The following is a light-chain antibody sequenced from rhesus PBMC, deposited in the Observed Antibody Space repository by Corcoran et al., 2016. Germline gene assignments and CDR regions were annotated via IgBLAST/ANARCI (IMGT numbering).Light chain of an antibody. V-gene: IGKV3-53*02. J-gene: IGKJ1*01. Sequence: VILTQSPATLSLSPGERATLPCRASQSVSTYLAWYQQKPGPAPKLLIYDASSRATGIPDRVSGSGSGTEFTLTISSLAPEGFAVYYCQKYSTSPRTFGQGTKVEIK. CDR2: DAS. CDR1: QSVSTY. CDR3: QKYSTSPRT.